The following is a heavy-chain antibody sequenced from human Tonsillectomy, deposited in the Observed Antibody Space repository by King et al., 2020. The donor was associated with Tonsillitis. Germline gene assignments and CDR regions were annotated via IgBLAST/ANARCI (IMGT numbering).Heavy chain of an antibody. D-gene: IGHD3-3*01. CDR2: IWYDGSNK. CDR1: GFTFSKYG. CDR3: ATGLPKYDFWDVYYTGDY. Sequence: VQLVESGGGVVQPGRSLRLSCAASGFTFSKYGMHWVRQAPGKGLDWVAVIWYDGSNKYYAESVKGRFTISRDNSKNTLYLEMNSLRAEDTAMYYCATGLPKYDFWDVYYTGDYWGQGTLVAVSS. V-gene: IGHV3-33*03. J-gene: IGHJ4*02.